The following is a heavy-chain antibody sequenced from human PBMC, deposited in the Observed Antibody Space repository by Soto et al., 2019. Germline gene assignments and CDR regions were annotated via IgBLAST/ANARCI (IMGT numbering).Heavy chain of an antibody. CDR3: AKDLRHSGYDSGNDY. V-gene: IGHV3-23*01. D-gene: IGHD5-12*01. CDR2: ISGSGDNT. J-gene: IGHJ4*02. Sequence: PGGSLRLSCAASGFTFSSYAMSWVRQAPGRGLEWVSSISGSGDNTYYAEYVKGRFTISRDNSRNTLYLQMNSLRAEDTAIYYCAKDLRHSGYDSGNDYWGQGTLVTVSS. CDR1: GFTFSSYA.